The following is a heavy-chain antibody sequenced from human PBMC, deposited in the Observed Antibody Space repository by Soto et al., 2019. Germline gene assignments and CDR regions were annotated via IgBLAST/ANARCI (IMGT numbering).Heavy chain of an antibody. CDR3: ARRHSSSSAFDP. CDR1: GYSFNSYS. V-gene: IGHV5-10-1*01. CDR2: IDPSNSYT. Sequence: GESLKISCKGSGYSFNSYSISLVRQMPGKGLEWMGRIDPSNSYTNYSPYFQGHVTSAADKSISTAYLQWSSLKASDTAMYYCARRHSSSSAFDPWGQGTLVTVSS. D-gene: IGHD6-13*01. J-gene: IGHJ5*02.